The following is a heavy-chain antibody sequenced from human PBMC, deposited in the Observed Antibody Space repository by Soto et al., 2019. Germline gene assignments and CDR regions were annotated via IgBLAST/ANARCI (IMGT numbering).Heavy chain of an antibody. J-gene: IGHJ5*02. D-gene: IGHD3-22*01. CDR1: GFTVSSNY. Sequence: EVQLVESGGGLVQPGGSLRLSCAASGFTVSSNYMSWVRQAPGKGLEWVAGIYSGGTTYYADSVKGRCTISRDNSKNTLYLQMNTLRAADTAVYSCARNGNSSDYRGWFDPWGQGTLVTVSS. CDR3: ARNGNSSDYRGWFDP. CDR2: IYSGGTT. V-gene: IGHV3-66*01.